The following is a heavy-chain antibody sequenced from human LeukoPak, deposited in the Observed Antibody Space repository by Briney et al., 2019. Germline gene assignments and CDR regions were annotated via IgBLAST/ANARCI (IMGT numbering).Heavy chain of an antibody. Sequence: GTSVKVSCKASGFTFTSSAMQWVRQARGQRLEWKGWIVVGSGNTNHAQKFQERVTITRDMSTSTAYMELSSLRSEDTAVYYCAALGDYDSSGYYLVDYWGQGTLVTVPS. V-gene: IGHV1-58*02. D-gene: IGHD3-22*01. CDR1: GFTFTSSA. CDR3: AALGDYDSSGYYLVDY. CDR2: IVVGSGNT. J-gene: IGHJ4*02.